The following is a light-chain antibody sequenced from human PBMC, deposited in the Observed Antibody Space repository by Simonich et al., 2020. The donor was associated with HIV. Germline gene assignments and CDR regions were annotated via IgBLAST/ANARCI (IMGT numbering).Light chain of an antibody. Sequence: DIQMTQSPSSLSASVGDRVTITCQASQDLSNYLNLYQQKPGKAPKLLIYDASNLETGVPSRFSGSGSGTDFTIAISSLQPEDIATYFCQQYHNVPLTFAGGTKVEIK. V-gene: IGKV1-33*01. CDR3: QQYHNVPLT. CDR2: DAS. CDR1: QDLSNY. J-gene: IGKJ4*01.